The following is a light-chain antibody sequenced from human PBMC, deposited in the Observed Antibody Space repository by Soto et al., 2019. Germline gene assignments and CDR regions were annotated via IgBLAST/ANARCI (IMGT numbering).Light chain of an antibody. CDR1: QSVSSL. CDR2: AAS. V-gene: IGKV3-11*01. CDR3: QQRSDWPWT. Sequence: EIVLTQSPATLYSSPGERATLSCGASQSVSSLLAWYQQKPGQAPRLLIYAASNRATGIPARFSGSGSGPDFTLTISILEPEDFAVYYCQQRSDWPWTFGQGTKVEI. J-gene: IGKJ1*01.